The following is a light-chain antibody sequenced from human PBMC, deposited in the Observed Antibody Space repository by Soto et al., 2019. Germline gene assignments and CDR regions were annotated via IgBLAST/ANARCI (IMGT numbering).Light chain of an antibody. J-gene: IGKJ1*01. CDR2: DAS. CDR1: QDISNY. Sequence: DIQMTQSPSSLSASVGDRVTITCQASQDISNYLNWYQQKPGKAPKLLIYDASNLETGVPSRFSASGSETDFTFTISSLQPEDIATYYCQQYDNLPRTFGQGTKVEI. CDR3: QQYDNLPRT. V-gene: IGKV1-33*01.